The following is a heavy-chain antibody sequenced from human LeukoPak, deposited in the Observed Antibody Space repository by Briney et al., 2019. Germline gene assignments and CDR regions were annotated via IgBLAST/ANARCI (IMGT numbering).Heavy chain of an antibody. V-gene: IGHV3-23*01. J-gene: IGHJ4*02. CDR3: AKGERKCGGDCYSNDY. CDR1: GFSFSTHA. D-gene: IGHD2-21*02. CDR2: ISGSGDNT. Sequence: GGSLRLSCAASGFSFSTHAMGWVRQAPGKGLEWVSVISGSGDNTYQADSVKGRFIISRDNSNNTLSVQMNSLRAEDTAVYYCAKGERKCGGDCYSNDYWGQGTLVTVSS.